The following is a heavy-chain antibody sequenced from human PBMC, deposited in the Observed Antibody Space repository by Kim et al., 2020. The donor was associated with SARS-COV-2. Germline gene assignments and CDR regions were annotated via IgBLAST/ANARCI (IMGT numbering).Heavy chain of an antibody. J-gene: IGHJ6*02. V-gene: IGHV7-4-1*02. CDR3: ARGIGAAAGTGIGEAHLYYYYYGMDV. D-gene: IGHD6-13*01. CDR2: INTNTGNP. Sequence: ASVKVSCKASGYTFTSYAMNWVRQAPGQGLEWMGWINTNTGNPTYAQGFTGRFVFSLDTSVSTAYLQISSLKAEDTAVYYCARGIGAAAGTGIGEAHLYYYYYGMDVWGQGTTVTVSS. CDR1: GYTFTSYA.